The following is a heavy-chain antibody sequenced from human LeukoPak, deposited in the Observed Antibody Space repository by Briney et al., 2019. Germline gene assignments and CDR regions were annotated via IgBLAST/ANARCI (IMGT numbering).Heavy chain of an antibody. D-gene: IGHD1-26*01. J-gene: IGHJ3*02. CDR1: GGSISSSSYY. CDR3: ARVGATTVGDAFDI. Sequence: TSETLSLTCTVSGGSISSSSYYWGWIRQPPGKGLEWIGIIYYSGSTYYNPSLKSRVTISVDTSKNQFSLKLSSVTAADTAVYYCARVGATTVGDAFDIWGQGTMVTVSS. V-gene: IGHV4-39*01. CDR2: IYYSGST.